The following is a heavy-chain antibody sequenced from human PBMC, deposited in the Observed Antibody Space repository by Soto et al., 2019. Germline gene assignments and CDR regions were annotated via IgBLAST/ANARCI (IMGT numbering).Heavy chain of an antibody. CDR3: ARDRSSWEAYGMDV. CDR2: INAGNGNT. J-gene: IGHJ6*02. CDR1: GYTFTSYA. V-gene: IGHV1-3*01. Sequence: ASVKVSYKASGYTFTSYAMHWVRQAPGQRLEWMGWINAGNGNTKYSQKFQGRVTITRDTSASTAYMELSSLRSEDTAVYYCARDRSSWEAYGMDVWGQGTTVTVSS. D-gene: IGHD6-13*01.